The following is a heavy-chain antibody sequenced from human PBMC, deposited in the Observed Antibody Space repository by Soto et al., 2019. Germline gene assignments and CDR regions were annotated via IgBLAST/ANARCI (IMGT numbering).Heavy chain of an antibody. D-gene: IGHD1-1*01. Sequence: SQTLSLTCVISGNNVSTNSAGWNWIRQSPSRGLEWLGRTYYRSKWNNDYAASVKGRLNVNPDTSKNQFSLHLNSVTPEDTGVYYFARNSWNAPPAFDFWGQGIQVTVS. CDR3: ARNSWNAPPAFDF. V-gene: IGHV6-1*01. CDR1: GNNVSTNSAG. CDR2: TYYRSKWNN. J-gene: IGHJ4*02.